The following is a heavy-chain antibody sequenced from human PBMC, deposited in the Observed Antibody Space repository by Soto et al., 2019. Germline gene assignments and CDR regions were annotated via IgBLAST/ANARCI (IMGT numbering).Heavy chain of an antibody. CDR2: ISAYNGNT. CDR1: GYTFTSYG. Sequence: QVQLVQSGAEVKKPGASVKVSCKASGYTFTSYGISWVRQAPGQGLEWMGWISAYNGNTNYAQKLQGRVTMTTDTSTSTAYMELRSLRSDDTALYYCARGRLAAAGKNLSVPSSFSYWGQGTLVTVSS. V-gene: IGHV1-18*01. D-gene: IGHD6-13*01. J-gene: IGHJ4*02. CDR3: ARGRLAAAGKNLSVPSSFSY.